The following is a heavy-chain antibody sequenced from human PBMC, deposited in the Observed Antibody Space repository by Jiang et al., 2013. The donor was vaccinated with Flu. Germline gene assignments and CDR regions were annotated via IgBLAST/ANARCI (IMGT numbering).Heavy chain of an antibody. J-gene: IGHJ4*02. CDR1: SYA. CDR2: STLAMVT. Sequence: SYAMHWVRQAPDKGLSGWDGSTLAMVTQNIHRSSQGRVTITRDTSASTAYMELSSLRSEDTAVYYCARDRYGDFDYWGQGTLVTVSS. D-gene: IGHD3-10*01. V-gene: IGHV1-3*01. CDR3: ARDRYGDFDY.